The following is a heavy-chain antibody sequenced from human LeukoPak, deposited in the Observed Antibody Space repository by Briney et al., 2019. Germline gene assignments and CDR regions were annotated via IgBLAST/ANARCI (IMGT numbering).Heavy chain of an antibody. CDR3: AKVLVSSGWAEDY. D-gene: IGHD6-19*01. CDR2: ISGSGSST. CDR1: GFTFSSYA. J-gene: IGHJ4*02. Sequence: GGSLRLSCAASGFTFSSYAVSWVRQAPGKGLEWVSAISGSGSSTYYADSVKGRFTISRDNSKNTLYLQMNSLRAEDTAIYYCAKVLVSSGWAEDYWGQGTLVTVSS. V-gene: IGHV3-23*01.